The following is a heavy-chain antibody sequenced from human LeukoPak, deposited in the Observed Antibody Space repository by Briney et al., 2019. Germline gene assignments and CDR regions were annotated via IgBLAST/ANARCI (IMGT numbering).Heavy chain of an antibody. V-gene: IGHV1-46*01. Sequence: ASVKVSCKASGYIFTSYYMHWVRQAPGQGLEWMGIINPSGGSTSYAQKFQGRVTMTRDTSTSTVYMELSSLRSDDTAVYYCARDGDLQPEFDYWGQGTLVTVSS. CDR1: GYIFTSYY. J-gene: IGHJ4*02. CDR3: ARDGDLQPEFDY. D-gene: IGHD1-1*01. CDR2: INPSGGST.